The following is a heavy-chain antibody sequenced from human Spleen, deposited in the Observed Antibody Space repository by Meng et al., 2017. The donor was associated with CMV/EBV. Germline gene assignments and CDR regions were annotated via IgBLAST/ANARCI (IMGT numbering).Heavy chain of an antibody. CDR2: INPSGRST. V-gene: IGHV1-46*01. Sequence: KAIGYTVRTYEIHWVRQAPGQVLVWVGIINPSGRSTSYAQKFQGRVTMTWDTSTTTVYMELSSLRSEDTAVYYCARDPSHWKTLLLDYWGQGTLVTVSS. D-gene: IGHD1-1*01. CDR1: GYTVRTYE. J-gene: IGHJ4*02. CDR3: ARDPSHWKTLLLDY.